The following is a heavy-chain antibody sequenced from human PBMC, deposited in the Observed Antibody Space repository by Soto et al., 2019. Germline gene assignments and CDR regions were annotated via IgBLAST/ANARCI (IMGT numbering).Heavy chain of an antibody. CDR1: GFTFSSYS. V-gene: IGHV3-48*02. D-gene: IGHD5-12*01. CDR2: ISSSSSTI. Sequence: GESLKISCAASGFTFSSYSMNWVRQAPGKGLEWVSYISSSSSTIYYADSVKGRFTISRDNAKNSLYLQMNSLRDEDTAVYYCAREAYSGYAPGAMDVWGQGTTVTVSS. J-gene: IGHJ6*02. CDR3: AREAYSGYAPGAMDV.